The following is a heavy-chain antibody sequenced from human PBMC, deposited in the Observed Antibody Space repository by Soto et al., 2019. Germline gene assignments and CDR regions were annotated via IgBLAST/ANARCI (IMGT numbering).Heavy chain of an antibody. CDR2: ISGSGSTT. CDR1: GFTFSSYA. CDR3: AKDTRIVAAVFDY. J-gene: IGHJ4*02. D-gene: IGHD6-13*01. Sequence: EVQLLESGGGLVQPGGSLRLSCAASGFTFSSYAMSWVRQAPGKGLEWVSAISGSGSTTYYADSVKGRFTISRDNSKNTLYLQMSSLRAEDTAVYYCAKDTRIVAAVFDYWGQGTLVTVSS. V-gene: IGHV3-23*01.